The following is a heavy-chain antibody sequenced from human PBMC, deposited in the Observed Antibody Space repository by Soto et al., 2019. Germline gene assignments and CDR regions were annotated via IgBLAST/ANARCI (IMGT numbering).Heavy chain of an antibody. Sequence: EVQLLESGGGLVQPGGSLRLSCAASGFTFSSYAMSWVRQAPGKGLEWVSAISGSGGSTYYADSVKGRFTISRDNSKHTLYLPMNSLRAEDTAVYSCAKGRRYCSSTSCSPFFAYCGQGTLVTVSS. D-gene: IGHD2-2*01. CDR2: ISGSGGST. CDR3: AKGRRYCSSTSCSPFFAY. CDR1: GFTFSSYA. J-gene: IGHJ4*02. V-gene: IGHV3-23*01.